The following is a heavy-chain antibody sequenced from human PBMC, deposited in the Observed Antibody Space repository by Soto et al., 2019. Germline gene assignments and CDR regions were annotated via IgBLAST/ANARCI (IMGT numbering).Heavy chain of an antibody. Sequence: ASVKVSCKASGGTFSSYTISWVRQAPGQGLEWMGRIIPILGIANYAQKFQGRVTITADKSTSTAYMELSSLRSEDTAVYYCARAVLMVKTGAFDIWGQGTMVTVSS. D-gene: IGHD2-8*01. V-gene: IGHV1-69*02. CDR2: IIPILGIA. CDR3: ARAVLMVKTGAFDI. J-gene: IGHJ3*02. CDR1: GGTFSSYT.